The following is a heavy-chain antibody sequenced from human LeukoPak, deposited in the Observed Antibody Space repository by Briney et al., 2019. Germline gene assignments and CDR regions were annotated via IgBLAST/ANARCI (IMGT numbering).Heavy chain of an antibody. CDR1: GFTFNTYR. CDR3: ARDANGLMYSSSPSVGYYYYYYMDV. J-gene: IGHJ6*03. D-gene: IGHD6-13*01. V-gene: IGHV3-21*01. CDR2: ISSSSSYI. Sequence: GGSLRLSCAASGFTFNTYRMNWVRQAPGKGLEWVSSISSSSSYIYYADSVKGRFTISRDNAKNSLYLQMNSLRAEDTAVYYCARDANGLMYSSSPSVGYYYYYYMDVWGKGTTVTVSS.